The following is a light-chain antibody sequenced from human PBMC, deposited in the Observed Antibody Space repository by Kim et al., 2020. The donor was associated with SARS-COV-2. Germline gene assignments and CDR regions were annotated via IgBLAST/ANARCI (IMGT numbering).Light chain of an antibody. CDR3: SAYTRTHTVV. J-gene: IGLJ2*01. Sequence: GQSITISCTGTSSDVGAYYFVSWYQYHPGKAPKLILSDINNRPSGVSNRFSGSKSGNTASLAISGLQAEDEADYYCSAYTRTHTVVFGGGTQLTVL. CDR2: DIN. CDR1: SSDVGAYYF. V-gene: IGLV2-14*03.